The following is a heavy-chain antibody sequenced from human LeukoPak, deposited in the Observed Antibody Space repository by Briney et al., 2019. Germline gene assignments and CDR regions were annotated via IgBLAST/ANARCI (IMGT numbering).Heavy chain of an antibody. CDR3: ARGDFYDSSGYYFDF. D-gene: IGHD3-22*01. Sequence: SETLSLTCSVSGGSINSYYWSWIRQPPGKGLEWIGYIYYSGTNSNPSLKSRVTISMDTSKNQFSLKLSSVTAADTAVYYCARGDFYDSSGYYFDFWGQGTLVTVSS. CDR2: IYYSGT. V-gene: IGHV4-59*08. J-gene: IGHJ4*02. CDR1: GGSINSYY.